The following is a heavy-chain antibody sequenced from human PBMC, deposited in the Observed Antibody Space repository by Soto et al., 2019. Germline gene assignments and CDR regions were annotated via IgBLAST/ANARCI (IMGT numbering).Heavy chain of an antibody. Sequence: SETLSLTCAVYGGSFSGYYWSWIRQPPGKGLEWIGEINHSGSTNYNLSLKSRVTISVDTSKNQFSLKLSSVTAADTAVYYCARAHTPPEYSSGWYTHDYWGQGTRVTVSS. D-gene: IGHD6-19*01. CDR1: GGSFSGYY. CDR3: ARAHTPPEYSSGWYTHDY. CDR2: INHSGST. V-gene: IGHV4-34*01. J-gene: IGHJ4*02.